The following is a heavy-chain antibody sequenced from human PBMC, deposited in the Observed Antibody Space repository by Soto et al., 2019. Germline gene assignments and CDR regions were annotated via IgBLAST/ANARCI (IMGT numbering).Heavy chain of an antibody. CDR3: AKDGGGTCYIGCWFDP. CDR2: ISGSGATT. Sequence: GSLGLSCAASGFTLSTYALTWVRQSPGKGLEWVSSISGSGATTYYADSVTGRFTISRDSSKNTLYLQMNSLRAEDTAIYYCAKDGGGTCYIGCWFDPWGQGTLVTRSS. V-gene: IGHV3-23*01. J-gene: IGHJ5*02. CDR1: GFTLSTYA. D-gene: IGHD2-15*01.